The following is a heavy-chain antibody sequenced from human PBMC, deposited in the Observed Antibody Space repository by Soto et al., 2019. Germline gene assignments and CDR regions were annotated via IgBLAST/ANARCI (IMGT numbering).Heavy chain of an antibody. D-gene: IGHD3-3*01. CDR3: ARDANTIFGVVITRGWFDP. CDR1: GGSFSGYY. J-gene: IGHJ5*02. CDR2: IDHSGST. V-gene: IGHV4-34*01. Sequence: LSLTCVVYGGSFSGYYWSWIRQPPGKGGEWIGEIDHSGSTNYNPSLKSRVTITVDTPKNLFPLKLSSVPAADAAVYYCARDANTIFGVVITRGWFDPWGQGTLVTVSS.